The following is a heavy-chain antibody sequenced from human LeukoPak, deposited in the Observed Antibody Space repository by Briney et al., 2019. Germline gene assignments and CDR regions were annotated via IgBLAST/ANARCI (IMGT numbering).Heavy chain of an antibody. CDR2: INAGNGNT. CDR3: AREVVTFFDY. D-gene: IGHD3-22*01. J-gene: IGHJ4*01. Sequence: GASVKVSCKASGYTFTSYAMHWVRQAPGQRLEWKGWINAGNGNTKYSQKFQGRVTITRDTSASTAYMELSSLRSEDTAVYYCAREVVTFFDYWGQEPWSPSPQ. CDR1: GYTFTSYA. V-gene: IGHV1-3*01.